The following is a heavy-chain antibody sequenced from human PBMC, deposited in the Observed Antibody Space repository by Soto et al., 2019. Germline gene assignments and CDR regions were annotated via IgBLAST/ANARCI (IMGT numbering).Heavy chain of an antibody. V-gene: IGHV4-38-2*01. D-gene: IGHD3-3*01. CDR1: GYSISSGYY. CDR2: IYHSGST. J-gene: IGHJ4*02. Sequence: PSETLSLTCAVSGYSISSGYYWGWIRQPPGKGLEWIGSIYHSGSTYYNPSLKSRVTISVDTSKNQFSLKLSSVTAADTAVYYCAGRLYYDFWSGYYTGQYFDYWGQGTLVTVSS. CDR3: AGRLYYDFWSGYYTGQYFDY.